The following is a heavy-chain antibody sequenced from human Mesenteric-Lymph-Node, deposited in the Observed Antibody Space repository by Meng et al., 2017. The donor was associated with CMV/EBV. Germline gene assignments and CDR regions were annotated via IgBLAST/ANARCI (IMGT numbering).Heavy chain of an antibody. CDR1: GGSVSGYY. V-gene: IGHV4-59*02. CDR3: AGEIFAARPGRYFDY. CDR2: IYYNGST. D-gene: IGHD6-6*01. Sequence: SETLSLTCTVSGGSVSGYYWSWIRQPPGKGLEWIGYIYYNGSTDYNPFLNSRVTISVDTSKNQFSLKLSSVTAADTAVYYCAGEIFAARPGRYFDYWGQGILVTVSS. J-gene: IGHJ4*02.